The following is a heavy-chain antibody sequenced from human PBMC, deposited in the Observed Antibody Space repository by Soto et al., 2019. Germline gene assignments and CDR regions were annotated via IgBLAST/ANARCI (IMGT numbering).Heavy chain of an antibody. CDR1: GFTFSSYS. D-gene: IGHD2-2*01. CDR2: ISSSSSYI. CDR3: AKGSLLYQASIYYYYGMDV. V-gene: IGHV3-21*01. J-gene: IGHJ6*02. Sequence: PGGSLRLSCAASGFTFSSYSMNWVRQAPGKGLEWVSSISSSSSYIYYADSVKGRFTISRDNAKNSLYLQMNSLRAEDTAVYYCAKGSLLYQASIYYYYGMDVWGQGTTVTVSS.